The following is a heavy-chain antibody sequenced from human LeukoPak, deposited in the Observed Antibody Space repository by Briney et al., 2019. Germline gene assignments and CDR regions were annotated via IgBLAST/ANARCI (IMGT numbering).Heavy chain of an antibody. CDR2: IYYRGST. D-gene: IGHD6-19*01. J-gene: IGHJ6*02. CDR3: ARDRVAVAGILSDYYYYYGMDV. CDR1: GGSISNYY. V-gene: IGHV4-59*01. Sequence: PSETLSLTCTVSGGSISNYYWSWIRQPPGKELEWIAYIYYRGSTNYNPSVKSRVTISVHTSKNQFSLKLSSVTAADTAVYYCARDRVAVAGILSDYYYYYGMDVWGQGTTVTVSS.